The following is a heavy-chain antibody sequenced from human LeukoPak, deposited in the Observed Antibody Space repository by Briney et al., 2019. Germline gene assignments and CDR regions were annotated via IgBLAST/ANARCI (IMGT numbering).Heavy chain of an antibody. J-gene: IGHJ6*03. CDR1: GFTFSSYS. CDR2: ISSSSSYI. CDR3: ASLHYYYYYMDV. Sequence: GGSLRLSCAASGFTFSSYSMNWVRQAPGKGLEWVSSISSSSSYIYYADSVKGRFTISRDNAKNSLYLQMNSLRAEDTAVYYCASLHYYYYYMDVWGKGTTVTVSS. V-gene: IGHV3-21*01.